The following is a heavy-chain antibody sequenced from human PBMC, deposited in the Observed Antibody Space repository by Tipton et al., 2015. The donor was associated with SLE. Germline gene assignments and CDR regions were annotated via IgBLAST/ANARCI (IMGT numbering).Heavy chain of an antibody. J-gene: IGHJ4*02. Sequence: TLSLTCNVSGGSISSGSYYWTWIRQPAGKGLEWIGRIYSRGSTNYNPSLMSRVTISADTSKNQFSLKLSSVTAADTAVYYCARETPVTTRVVYYYYMDVWGQGTLVTVSS. CDR3: ARETPVTTRVVYYYYMDV. CDR1: GGSISSGSYY. CDR2: IYSRGST. V-gene: IGHV4-61*02. D-gene: IGHD4-11*01.